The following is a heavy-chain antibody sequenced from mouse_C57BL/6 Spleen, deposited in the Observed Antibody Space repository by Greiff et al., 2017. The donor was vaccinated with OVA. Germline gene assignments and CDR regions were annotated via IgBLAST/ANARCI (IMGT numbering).Heavy chain of an antibody. J-gene: IGHJ4*01. CDR2: IDPSDSYT. CDR1: GYTFTSYW. Sequence: QVHVKQSGAELVRPGTSVKLSCKASGYTFTSYWMHWVKQRPGQGLEWIGVIDPSDSYTNYNQKFKGKATLTVDTSSSTAYMQLSSLTSEDSAVYYCARSRGYYGSSYDAMDYWGQGTSVTVSS. V-gene: IGHV1-59*01. D-gene: IGHD1-1*01. CDR3: ARSRGYYGSSYDAMDY.